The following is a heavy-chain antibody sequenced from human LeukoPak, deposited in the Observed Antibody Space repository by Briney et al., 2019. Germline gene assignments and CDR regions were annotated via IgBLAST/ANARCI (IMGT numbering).Heavy chain of an antibody. V-gene: IGHV3-7*01. D-gene: IGHD6-6*01. Sequence: GGPLRLSCSASGFTFSNYWMNWVRQAPGKGLEWVAYIKQDGSEKYYVDSVKGRFTISRDNAKNSLYLQMNSLRAEDTAVYYCARVAAARSFDPWGQGTLVTVSS. CDR3: ARVAAARSFDP. CDR2: IKQDGSEK. CDR1: GFTFSNYW. J-gene: IGHJ5*02.